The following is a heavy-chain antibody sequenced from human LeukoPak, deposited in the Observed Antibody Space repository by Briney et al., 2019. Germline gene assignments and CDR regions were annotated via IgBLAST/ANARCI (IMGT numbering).Heavy chain of an antibody. CDR1: GFTFSGYW. CDR3: ARDPNWGSDDAFDI. J-gene: IGHJ3*02. CDR2: IKQDGSEK. V-gene: IGHV3-7*01. D-gene: IGHD7-27*01. Sequence: PGGSLRLSCAASGFTFSGYWMSWVRQAPGKGLEWVANIKQDGSEKYYVDSVKGRFTISRDNAKNTLYLQMNSLRAEDTAVYYCARDPNWGSDDAFDIWGQGTMVTVSS.